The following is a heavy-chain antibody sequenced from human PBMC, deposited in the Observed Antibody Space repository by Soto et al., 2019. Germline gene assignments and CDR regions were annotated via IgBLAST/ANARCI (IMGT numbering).Heavy chain of an antibody. D-gene: IGHD2-21*01. Sequence: QVQLQESGPGRVKPSQTLSLTCPFFGGSISSGGYYWSWIRQPPGKGLEGFGYIYYSGSTYYNPSLKSRVTISVDTSKNQFSLKLSSVTAADTAVYYCAASCVGCGGFNYYGMDVWGQGTTVTVSS. J-gene: IGHJ6*02. CDR1: GGSISSGGYY. V-gene: IGHV4-31*03. CDR3: AASCVGCGGFNYYGMDV. CDR2: IYYSGST.